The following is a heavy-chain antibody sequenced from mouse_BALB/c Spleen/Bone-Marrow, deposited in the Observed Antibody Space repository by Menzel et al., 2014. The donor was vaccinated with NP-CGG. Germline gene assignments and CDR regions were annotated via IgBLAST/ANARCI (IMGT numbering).Heavy chain of an antibody. CDR1: GFTFNSYG. V-gene: IGHV5-6*01. D-gene: IGHD2-3*01. Sequence: EVQGVEPGGDLVRPGGSLKLSCTASGFTFNSYGMSWIRQTPDKGLEWVATISTGAGYIYYPDSVKGRFTISRDNAKNTLYLEMNSLKSEDTAMYYCTRIYDGYAYWGQGTLVTVSA. CDR3: TRIYDGYAY. CDR2: ISTGAGYI. J-gene: IGHJ3*01.